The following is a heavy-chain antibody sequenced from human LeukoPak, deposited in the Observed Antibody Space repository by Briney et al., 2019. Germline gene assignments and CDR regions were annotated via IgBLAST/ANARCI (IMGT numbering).Heavy chain of an antibody. V-gene: IGHV1-8*03. CDR2: MNPNSGNT. CDR1: GGTFSSYA. Sequence: ASVKVSCKASGGTFSSYAISWVRQAPGQGLEWMGWMNPNSGNTGYAQKFQGRVTITRNTSISTAYMELSSLRSEDTAVYYCARGGAIAAAGFDPWGQGTLVTVSS. CDR3: ARGGAIAAAGFDP. D-gene: IGHD6-13*01. J-gene: IGHJ5*02.